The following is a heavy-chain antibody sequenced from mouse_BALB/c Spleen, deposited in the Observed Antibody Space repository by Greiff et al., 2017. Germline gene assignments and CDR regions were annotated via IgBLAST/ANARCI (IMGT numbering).Heavy chain of an antibody. D-gene: IGHD2-4*01. CDR3: ARGDYDYFDY. J-gene: IGHJ2*01. Sequence: EVMLVESGAELVKPGASVKLSCTASGFNIKDTYMHWVKQRPEQGLEWIGRIDPANGNTKYDPKFQGKATITADTSSNTAYLQLSSLTSEDTAVYYCARGDYDYFDYWGQGTTLTVSS. V-gene: IGHV14-3*02. CDR2: IDPANGNT. CDR1: GFNIKDTY.